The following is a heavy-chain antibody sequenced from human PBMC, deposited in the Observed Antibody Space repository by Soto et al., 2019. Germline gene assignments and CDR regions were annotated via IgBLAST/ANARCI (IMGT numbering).Heavy chain of an antibody. CDR1: GCSVSSYY. V-gene: IGHV4-59*02. J-gene: IGHJ4*02. D-gene: IGHD5-12*01. Sequence: SETLSLTCTVSGCSVSSYYWSWIRQPPGKGLEWIGYIYYSGSTNYNPSLKSRVTVSVDTSKNQFSLKLSSVTAADTAVYYCARDTEPYSGYDYWGQGTLVTVSS. CDR3: ARDTEPYSGYDY. CDR2: IYYSGST.